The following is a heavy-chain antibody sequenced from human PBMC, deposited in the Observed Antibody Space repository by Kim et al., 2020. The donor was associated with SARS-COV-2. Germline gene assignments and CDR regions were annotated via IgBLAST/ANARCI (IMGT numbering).Heavy chain of an antibody. D-gene: IGHD6-19*01. Sequence: GGSLRLSCAASGFTFSSYGMHWVRQAPGKGLEWVAVIWYDGSNKYYADSVKGRFTISRDNSKNTLYLQMNSLRAEDTAVYYCARVLSPTYSSGWYYYYYGMDVWGQGTTVTVSS. CDR2: IWYDGSNK. J-gene: IGHJ6*02. CDR3: ARVLSPTYSSGWYYYYYGMDV. V-gene: IGHV3-33*01. CDR1: GFTFSSYG.